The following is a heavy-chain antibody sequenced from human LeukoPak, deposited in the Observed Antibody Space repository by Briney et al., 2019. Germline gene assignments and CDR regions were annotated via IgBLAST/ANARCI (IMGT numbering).Heavy chain of an antibody. CDR3: AKDYYEEYYFDY. Sequence: VKVSCKASGGTFSSYAINWVRQAPGQGLEWMGGIIPIFGTAKYAQKFRGRVTITADESTSTAYMELSSLRSEDTAVYYCAKDYYEEYYFDYWGQGTLVTVSS. J-gene: IGHJ4*02. V-gene: IGHV1-69*01. CDR1: GGTFSSYA. D-gene: IGHD3-22*01. CDR2: IIPIFGTA.